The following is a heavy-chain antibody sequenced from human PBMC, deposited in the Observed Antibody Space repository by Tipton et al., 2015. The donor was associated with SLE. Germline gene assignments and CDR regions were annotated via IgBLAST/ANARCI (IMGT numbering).Heavy chain of an antibody. Sequence: TLSLTCTVSVGSINTYYWAWVRQPAGKGLEWIGRIYTGGNTKYNPSLKRRVSISTDTSKNQFSLTLTSVTAADTAMYYCARDLTYAWCYYWGQGTLVTVSS. CDR1: VGSINTYY. D-gene: IGHD4/OR15-4a*01. CDR2: IYTGGNT. CDR3: ARDLTYAWCYY. J-gene: IGHJ4*02. V-gene: IGHV4-4*07.